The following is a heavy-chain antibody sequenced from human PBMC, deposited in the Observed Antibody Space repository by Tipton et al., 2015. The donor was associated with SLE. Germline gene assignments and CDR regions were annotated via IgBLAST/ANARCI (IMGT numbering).Heavy chain of an antibody. CDR1: GYSFTNYW. CDR2: IFPHDSDT. CDR3: ARHSIVGATKSYFDY. V-gene: IGHV5-51*01. Sequence: QSGAEVKKPGESLKISCKASGYSFTNYWIGWVRQMPGEGLEWMGIIFPHDSDTRYSPSFQGQVTISADKSISTAYLQWSSLKASDTAIYYCARHSIVGATKSYFDYWGQGTLVTVSS. D-gene: IGHD1-26*01. J-gene: IGHJ4*02.